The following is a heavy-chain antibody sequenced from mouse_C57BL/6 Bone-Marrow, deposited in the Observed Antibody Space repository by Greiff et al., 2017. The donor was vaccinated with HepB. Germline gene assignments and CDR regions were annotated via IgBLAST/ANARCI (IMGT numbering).Heavy chain of an antibody. CDR3: ARDETMITRAWFAY. J-gene: IGHJ3*01. V-gene: IGHV5-4*01. CDR2: ISDGGSYT. CDR1: GFTFSSYA. Sequence: EVQLVESGGGLVKPGGSLKLSCAASGFTFSSYAMSWVRQTPEKRLEWVATISDGGSYTYYPDNVKGRFTISRDNAKNNLYLQMSHLKSEDTAMYYCARDETMITRAWFAYWGQGTLVTVSA. D-gene: IGHD2-4*01.